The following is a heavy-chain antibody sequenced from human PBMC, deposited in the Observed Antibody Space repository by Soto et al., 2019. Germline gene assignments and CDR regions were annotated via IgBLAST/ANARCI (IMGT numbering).Heavy chain of an antibody. V-gene: IGHV4-34*01. J-gene: IGHJ4*02. Sequence: QVQLQQWGAGLLKPSETLSLTCTVNGGSLTGYYWSWIREPPGKGLEWIGEVKDGGVTNYSPSLGGRVSISADPSKNHFSLRLTSVTAADTAVYFCARGQEGIVATHWDQGALVTVSS. CDR1: GGSLTGYY. D-gene: IGHD5-12*01. CDR2: VKDGGVT. CDR3: ARGQEGIVATH.